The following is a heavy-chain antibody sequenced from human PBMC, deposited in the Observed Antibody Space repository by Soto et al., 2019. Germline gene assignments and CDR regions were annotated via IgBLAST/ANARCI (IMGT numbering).Heavy chain of an antibody. D-gene: IGHD3-10*01. CDR1: GDSVSGNSAA. J-gene: IGHJ4*02. Sequence: SQTLSLTCAISGDSVSGNSAALNWIRQSPSRGLEWLGRTYYRSKWYNDYAVSVKSRITINPDTSKNQFSLQLNSVTPEDTAVYYCTRASGGASSTVDYWGQGTLVTVSS. V-gene: IGHV6-1*01. CDR3: TRASGGASSTVDY. CDR2: TYYRSKWYN.